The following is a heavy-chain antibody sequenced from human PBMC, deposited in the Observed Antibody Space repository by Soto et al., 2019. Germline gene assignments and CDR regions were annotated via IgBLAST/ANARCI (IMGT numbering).Heavy chain of an antibody. J-gene: IGHJ4*02. D-gene: IGHD1-20*01. V-gene: IGHV3-23*01. CDR2: IASGGGSP. CDR3: AKGDGRIIARHFDY. CDR1: GFTFSDYA. Sequence: LRLSCAASGFTFSDYAMTWVRQAPGKGLEWVSSIASGGGSPYYADSVKGRFTISRNNSRNTLYLRMDSLRAEDTAVYYCAKGDGRIIARHFDYWGQGTLVTVSS.